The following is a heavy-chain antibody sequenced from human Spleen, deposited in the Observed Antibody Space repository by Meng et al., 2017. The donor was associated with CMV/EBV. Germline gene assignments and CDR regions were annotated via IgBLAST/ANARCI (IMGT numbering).Heavy chain of an antibody. J-gene: IGHJ5*02. CDR1: SSIRSNSYY. V-gene: IGHV4-39*01. Sequence: SSIRSNSYYWGWIRQPPGKGMEWIGSIFYSGNTYHNPSLKNRVTISVDTSKNQFSLKLNSVTAADTAVYYCARHTHYGSGSDNWFDPWGQGTLVTVSS. CDR2: IFYSGNT. D-gene: IGHD3-10*01. CDR3: ARHTHYGSGSDNWFDP.